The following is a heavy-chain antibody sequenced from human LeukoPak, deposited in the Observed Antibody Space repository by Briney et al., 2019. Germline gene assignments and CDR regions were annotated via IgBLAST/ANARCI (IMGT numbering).Heavy chain of an antibody. J-gene: IGHJ4*02. CDR3: ARGMYSSAWSFDY. D-gene: IGHD6-19*01. V-gene: IGHV4-4*07. CDR2: IYTSEST. CDR1: GGSISSYY. Sequence: PSETLSLTCTVSGGSISSYYGSWIRQPAGGGLEWIGRIYTSESTNYNPSLKSRVTMSVDTSKNQFSLNLNSVTAADTAVYYCARGMYSSAWSFDYWGQGTLVTVSS.